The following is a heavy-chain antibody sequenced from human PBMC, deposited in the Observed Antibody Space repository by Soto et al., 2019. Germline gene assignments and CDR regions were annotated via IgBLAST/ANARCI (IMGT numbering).Heavy chain of an antibody. Sequence: GGSLRLSCAASGFTFSSYAMHWVRQAPGKGLEWVAVISYDGSNKYYADSVKGRFTISRDNSKNTLYLQMSSLRAEDTAVYYCARGVVAAAGIPLSDYWGQGTLVTVSS. CDR2: ISYDGSNK. V-gene: IGHV3-30-3*01. D-gene: IGHD6-13*01. CDR1: GFTFSSYA. CDR3: ARGVVAAAGIPLSDY. J-gene: IGHJ4*02.